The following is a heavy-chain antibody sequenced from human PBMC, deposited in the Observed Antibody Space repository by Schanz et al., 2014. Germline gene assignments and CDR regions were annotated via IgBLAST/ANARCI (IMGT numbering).Heavy chain of an antibody. J-gene: IGHJ4*02. D-gene: IGHD6-19*01. CDR2: INGNGGIT. CDR1: GFTFSTYA. Sequence: EVQLLESGGALVQPGGSLRLSCSASGFTFSTYAMSWVRQAPGKGLEWVSAINGNGGITYYADPVKGRFTISRDNSKNTLYLLMNSLRAEDTAVYYCAKDLISGWSGFDYWGQGTLVTVSA. CDR3: AKDLISGWSGFDY. V-gene: IGHV3-23*01.